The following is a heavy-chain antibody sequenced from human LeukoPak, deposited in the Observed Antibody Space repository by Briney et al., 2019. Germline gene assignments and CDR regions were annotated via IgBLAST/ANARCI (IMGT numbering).Heavy chain of an antibody. CDR1: GYSFATSW. CDR3: ARPNDYGYYFDY. J-gene: IGHJ4*02. CDR2: IYPGDSDT. D-gene: IGHD4-17*01. Sequence: GESLKISCKGSGYSFATSWIGWVRQMPGKGLEWMGIIYPGDSDTRYSPSFQGRVTISVDKSISTAYLQWSSLKASDTAMYYCARPNDYGYYFDYWGQGTLVTVSS. V-gene: IGHV5-51*01.